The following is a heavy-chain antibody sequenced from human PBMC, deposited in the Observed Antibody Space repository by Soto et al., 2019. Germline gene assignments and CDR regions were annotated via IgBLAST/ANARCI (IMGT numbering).Heavy chain of an antibody. CDR2: INAGNGNT. Sequence: ASVKVSCKASGYTFTSYAMHWVRQAPGQRLEWMGWINAGNGNTKYSQKFQGRVTITRDTSASTAYMELSSLRSEDRAVYYCARVPGYCSSTSCRSYGMDVWGQGTKVTVSS. CDR3: ARVPGYCSSTSCRSYGMDV. CDR1: GYTFTSYA. V-gene: IGHV1-3*01. J-gene: IGHJ6*02. D-gene: IGHD2-2*03.